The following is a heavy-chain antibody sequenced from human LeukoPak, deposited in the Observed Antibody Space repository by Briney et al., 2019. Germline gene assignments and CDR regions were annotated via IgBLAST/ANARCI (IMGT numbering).Heavy chain of an antibody. CDR3: ARQGGYLSPATN. J-gene: IGHJ4*02. CDR1: GGSISSGSYY. D-gene: IGHD1-14*01. V-gene: IGHV4-61*02. Sequence: SETLSLTCTVSGGSISSGSYYWSWIRQPAGKGLEWIGRIYTSGSTNYNPSLKSRVTISVDTSKNQFSLKLSSVTAADTAVYYCARQGGYLSPATNWGQGTLVTVPS. CDR2: IYTSGST.